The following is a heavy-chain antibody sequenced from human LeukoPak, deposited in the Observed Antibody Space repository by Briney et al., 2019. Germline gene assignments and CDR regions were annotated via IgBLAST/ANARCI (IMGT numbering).Heavy chain of an antibody. CDR2: IKQDGSEK. V-gene: IGHV3-7*01. CDR1: GFTFSIYW. CDR3: ARELPYSQSHGGLY. D-gene: IGHD6-13*01. J-gene: IGHJ4*02. Sequence: GGSLRLSCAASGFTFSIYWMGWVRQAPGKGLEWVANIKQDGSEKYYVDSVKGRFTISRDNAKNSLYLQMNSLRAEDTAVYYCARELPYSQSHGGLYWGQGTLVTVSS.